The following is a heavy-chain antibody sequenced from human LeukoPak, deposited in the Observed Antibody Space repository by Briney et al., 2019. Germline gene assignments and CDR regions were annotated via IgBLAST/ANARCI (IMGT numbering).Heavy chain of an antibody. CDR3: ARDILDVGATHYFDY. CDR1: GASITTYY. Sequence: SETLSLTCTVSGASITTYYWSWIRQPPGKGLEYISQIHSSGSANYNPSLKSRVAMSLDASKNQFSLTVSSVTAADTAIYYCARDILDVGATHYFDYWGQGSLLTVSS. V-gene: IGHV4-59*01. J-gene: IGHJ4*02. CDR2: IHSSGSA. D-gene: IGHD1-26*01.